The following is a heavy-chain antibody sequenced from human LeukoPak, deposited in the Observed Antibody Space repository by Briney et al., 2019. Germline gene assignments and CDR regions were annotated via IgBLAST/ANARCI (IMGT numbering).Heavy chain of an antibody. CDR1: GFTFSTYA. Sequence: GGSLRLSCRASGFTFSTYAIHWVRQAPGKGLEWVTVISYDGSIKSYADSVKGRFTISRDNSKNTLYLQMNSLRAEDTAVYYCARFEDSSGWNGAIWGRGTMVTVSS. CDR3: ARFEDSSGWNGAI. CDR2: ISYDGSIK. V-gene: IGHV3-30*14. D-gene: IGHD6-19*01. J-gene: IGHJ3*02.